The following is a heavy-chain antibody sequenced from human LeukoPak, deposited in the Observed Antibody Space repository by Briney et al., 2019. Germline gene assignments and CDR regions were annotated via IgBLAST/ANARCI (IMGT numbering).Heavy chain of an antibody. CDR3: ADYYASGSYPP. J-gene: IGHJ5*02. Sequence: GGSLRLSCAASGFSFSNAWMNWVRQAPGKGLEWVGRILSKTSGGTTDYATPVKGRFTISRDDSKNMLYLHMNSLQIEDTAVYYCADYYASGSYPPWGQGTLVIVSS. V-gene: IGHV3-15*07. D-gene: IGHD3-10*01. CDR1: GFSFSNAW. CDR2: ILSKTSGGTT.